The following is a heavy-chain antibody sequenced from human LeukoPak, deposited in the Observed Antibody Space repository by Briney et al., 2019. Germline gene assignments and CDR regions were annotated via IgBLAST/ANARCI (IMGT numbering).Heavy chain of an antibody. Sequence: GGSLRLSCAASGFTFDDYAMPWVRQAPGKGLEWVSGISWNSGSIDYADSVKGRFTISRDNAKNSLYLQMNSLRAEDTALYYCAKDPVPTSYYYGMDVWGQGTTVTVSS. CDR1: GFTFDDYA. J-gene: IGHJ6*02. D-gene: IGHD2-2*01. CDR2: ISWNSGSI. V-gene: IGHV3-9*01. CDR3: AKDPVPTSYYYGMDV.